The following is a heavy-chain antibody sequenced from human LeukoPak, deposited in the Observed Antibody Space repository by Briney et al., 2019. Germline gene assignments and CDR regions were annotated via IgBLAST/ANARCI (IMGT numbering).Heavy chain of an antibody. CDR1: GGSISSGDYF. J-gene: IGHJ3*02. D-gene: IGHD6-6*01. V-gene: IGHV4-30-2*01. Sequence: SQTLSLTCTVSGGSISSGDYFWSWIRQPPGKGLEWIGHIYRSGSTYYNPSLESRVTISVDRSKNQFSLNLSSVTAADTAVYYCARYSSSGAFDIWGQGTMVTVSS. CDR2: IYRSGST. CDR3: ARYSSSGAFDI.